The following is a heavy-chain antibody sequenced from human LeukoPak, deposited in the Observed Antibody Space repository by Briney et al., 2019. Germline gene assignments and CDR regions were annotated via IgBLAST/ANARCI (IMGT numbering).Heavy chain of an antibody. D-gene: IGHD4-23*01. V-gene: IGHV3-23*01. CDR2: ISGSGGST. J-gene: IGHJ4*02. Sequence: PGGSLRLSCAASGFTFSSYAMSWVRQAPGKGLEWVSAISGSGGSTYYADSVKGRFTISRDNSKNTLYLQMNSLRAEDTAVYYCAKDYCPPTAVTRCYFDYWGQGTLVTVSS. CDR1: GFTFSSYA. CDR3: AKDYCPPTAVTRCYFDY.